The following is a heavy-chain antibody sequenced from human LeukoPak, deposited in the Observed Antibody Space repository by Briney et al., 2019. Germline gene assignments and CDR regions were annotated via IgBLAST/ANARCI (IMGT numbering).Heavy chain of an antibody. CDR2: ISYSGANS. Sequence: PRGSLRLSCVGSGLTFSSYSMTWVRQAPGEGLEWVSLISYSGANSYYTDSVRGRFTISRDNSKDTLFLQMNSLRAEDTAIYYCARDMQLSTWGLGTMVTVSS. J-gene: IGHJ3*01. CDR1: GLTFSSYS. D-gene: IGHD3-16*02. CDR3: ARDMQLST. V-gene: IGHV3-23*01.